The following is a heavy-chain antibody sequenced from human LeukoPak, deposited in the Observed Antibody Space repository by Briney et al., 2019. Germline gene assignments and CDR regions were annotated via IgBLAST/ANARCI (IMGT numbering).Heavy chain of an antibody. Sequence: GGSLRLSCAASGFTFSDYAMNWVRQAPGKGLEWVSSISSGGSYISYADSVKGRFTVSRDNAKDSLFRQMRSLRDEDTAVYYCARGPALYCTSSSCLDGVDWGQGTLVSVSS. D-gene: IGHD2-2*01. CDR2: ISSGGSYI. V-gene: IGHV3-21*01. CDR1: GFTFSDYA. CDR3: ARGPALYCTSSSCLDGVD. J-gene: IGHJ4*02.